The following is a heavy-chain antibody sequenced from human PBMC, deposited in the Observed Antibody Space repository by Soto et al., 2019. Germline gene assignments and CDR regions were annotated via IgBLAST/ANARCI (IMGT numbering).Heavy chain of an antibody. V-gene: IGHV1-2*02. CDR3: ARDLRFGYGNFYHSGMAV. J-gene: IGHJ6*02. CDR1: GSRFINYY. Sequence: ALLKLSRQRSGSRFINYYWHWLLHAPGQGLEWMGWISPYSGATNYAKKFEGRVTITSDTSSSTASLDLTRLTPDDTAIYYCARDLRFGYGNFYHSGMAVWGQGTTVIGSS. CDR2: ISPYSGAT. D-gene: IGHD3-16*01.